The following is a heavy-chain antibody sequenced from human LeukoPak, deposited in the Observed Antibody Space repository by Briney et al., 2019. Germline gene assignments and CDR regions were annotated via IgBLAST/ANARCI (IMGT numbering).Heavy chain of an antibody. Sequence: PGGSLRLSCAASGFTFSSYAMSWVRQAPGKGLEWVSVISGSGATTYYADSVKGRFTISRDNSKNTLYLQVDGLRAEDAAVYYCAKGLWGAYYYGMDVWGQGTTVTVSS. CDR3: AKGLWGAYYYGMDV. CDR2: ISGSGATT. J-gene: IGHJ6*02. V-gene: IGHV3-23*01. CDR1: GFTFSSYA. D-gene: IGHD3-16*01.